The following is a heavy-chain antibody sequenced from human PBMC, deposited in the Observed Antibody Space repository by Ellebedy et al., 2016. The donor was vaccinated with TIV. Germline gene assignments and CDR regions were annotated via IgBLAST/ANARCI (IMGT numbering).Heavy chain of an antibody. CDR2: IFYSGST. D-gene: IGHD4/OR15-4a*01. CDR1: GGSISSYY. V-gene: IGHV4-59*08. J-gene: IGHJ4*02. CDR3: AANYAAYFDY. Sequence: MPSETLSLTCSVSGGSISSYYWSWIRQPPGKGLAWIGYIFYSGSTNYNPSLKSRVTISVDTSKNQFSLKLSSVTAADTAVYYCAANYAAYFDYWGQGTLVTVSS.